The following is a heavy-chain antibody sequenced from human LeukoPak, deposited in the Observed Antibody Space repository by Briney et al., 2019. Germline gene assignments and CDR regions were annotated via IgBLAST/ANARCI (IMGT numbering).Heavy chain of an antibody. Sequence: PGGSLRLSCAASGFTFSDYYMSWIRQAPGKGLEWVSCISSSGSTIYYADSVKGRFTISRDNAKNSLYLQMNSLRAEDTAVYYCARVVPTDDAFDIWGQGTMVTVSS. J-gene: IGHJ3*02. D-gene: IGHD2-21*02. CDR1: GFTFSDYY. CDR2: ISSSGSTI. V-gene: IGHV3-11*01. CDR3: ARVVPTDDAFDI.